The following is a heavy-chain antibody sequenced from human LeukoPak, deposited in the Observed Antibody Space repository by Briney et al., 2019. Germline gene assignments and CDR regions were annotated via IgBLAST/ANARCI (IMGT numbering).Heavy chain of an antibody. D-gene: IGHD6-13*01. V-gene: IGHV1-8*01. CDR3: ARRIAAAGVHYHYYYMDV. J-gene: IGHJ6*03. CDR1: GYTFISYD. Sequence: ASVKVSCKASGYTFISYDINWVRQANGQGLEWMGWMNPNSGNTGYAQKFQGRVTMTRNTSISTAYMELSSLRSEDTAVYYCARRIAAAGVHYHYYYMDVWGKGTTVTVSS. CDR2: MNPNSGNT.